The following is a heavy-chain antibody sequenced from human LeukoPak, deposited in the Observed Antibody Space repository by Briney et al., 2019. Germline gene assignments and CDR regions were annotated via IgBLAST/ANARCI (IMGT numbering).Heavy chain of an antibody. D-gene: IGHD3-3*01. CDR1: GGSISSYY. CDR2: IYTSGST. CDR3: ARALTLNPITIFGVVPSAYFDY. V-gene: IGHV4-4*07. Sequence: SETPSLTCTVSGGSISSYYWSWIRQPAGKGLEWIGRIYTSGSTNYNPSLKSRVTMSVDTSKNQFSLKLSSVTAADTAVYYCARALTLNPITIFGVVPSAYFDYWGQGTLVTVSS. J-gene: IGHJ4*02.